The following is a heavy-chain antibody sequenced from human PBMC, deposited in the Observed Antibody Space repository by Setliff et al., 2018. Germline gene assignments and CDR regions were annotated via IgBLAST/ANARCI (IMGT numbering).Heavy chain of an antibody. J-gene: IGHJ4*02. Sequence: VASVKVSCKASGYTFTSYAMNWVRQAPGQGLEWMGWIHTNTGNPTYAQGFTERFVFSLDTSVSTAYLQITSLKAEDTAVYYCARVIPYYFDSWGQGTLVTVSS. CDR1: GYTFTSYA. CDR2: IHTNTGNP. CDR3: ARVIPYYFDS. V-gene: IGHV7-4-1*02.